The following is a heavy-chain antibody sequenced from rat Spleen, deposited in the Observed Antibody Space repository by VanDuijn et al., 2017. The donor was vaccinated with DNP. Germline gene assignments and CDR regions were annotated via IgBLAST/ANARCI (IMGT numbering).Heavy chain of an antibody. CDR1: GFTFSDYN. CDR3: ARPDY. Sequence: EVQLVESGGGLVQPGRSLKLSCAASGFTFSDYNMAWVRQAPKKGLEWVATISYDGSSAYYGDSVKGRFTISRDNVKSTLYLQMDSLRSEDTATYYCARPDYWGQGVMVTVSS. CDR2: ISYDGSSA. J-gene: IGHJ2*01. V-gene: IGHV5-7*01.